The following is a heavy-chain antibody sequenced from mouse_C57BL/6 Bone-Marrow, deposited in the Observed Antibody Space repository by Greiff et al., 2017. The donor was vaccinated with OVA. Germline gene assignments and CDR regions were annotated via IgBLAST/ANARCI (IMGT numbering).Heavy chain of an antibody. V-gene: IGHV1-72*01. Sequence: VKLQESGAELVKPGASVKLSCKASGYTFTSYWMHWVKQRPGRGLEWIGRIDPNSGGTKYNEKFKSKATLTVDKPSSTAYMQLSSLTSEDSAVDYCARRLPPYWYFDVWGTGTTVTVSS. CDR1: GYTFTSYW. CDR2: IDPNSGGT. D-gene: IGHD3-2*02. J-gene: IGHJ1*03. CDR3: ARRLPPYWYFDV.